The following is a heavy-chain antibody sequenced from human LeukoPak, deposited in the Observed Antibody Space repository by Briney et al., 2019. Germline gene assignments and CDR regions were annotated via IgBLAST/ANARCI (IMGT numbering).Heavy chain of an antibody. CDR2: IYYSGST. Sequence: PSETLSLTCTVSGGSISSSSYHWGWIRQPPGKGLEWIGSIYYSGSTYYNPSLKRRVTISVDTSKNQFSLKLSSVPAADTAVYYCARRARDYYGSGNNNWFDPWGQGTLVTVSS. V-gene: IGHV4-39*01. CDR3: ARRARDYYGSGNNNWFDP. J-gene: IGHJ5*02. CDR1: GGSISSSSYH. D-gene: IGHD3-10*01.